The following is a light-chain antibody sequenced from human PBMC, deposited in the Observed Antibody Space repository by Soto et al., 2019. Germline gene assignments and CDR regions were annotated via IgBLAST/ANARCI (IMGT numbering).Light chain of an antibody. Sequence: DIQMTQSPSSLSASVGDRVTITCRASQSISSYLNWYQQKPGKAPKLLIYATSTLQSGVPSRFSGSGSGTDFTLTISSLQPEDFAAYYCQQSYSIPWTFGQGTEVDIK. J-gene: IGKJ1*01. CDR1: QSISSY. CDR2: ATS. CDR3: QQSYSIPWT. V-gene: IGKV1-39*01.